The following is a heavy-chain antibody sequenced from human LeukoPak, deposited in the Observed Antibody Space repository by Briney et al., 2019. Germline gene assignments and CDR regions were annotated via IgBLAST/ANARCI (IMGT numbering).Heavy chain of an antibody. CDR1: GFMFSGYG. Sequence: GSLRLSCAVSGFMFSGYGMSWVRQAPGKGLEWVSGIGGSGDNINYADSVKGRFTISRDNSKNTLYLQMNSLRGEDTAVYYCARQRAGHAFDIWGQGTMVTVSS. V-gene: IGHV3-23*01. CDR3: ARQRAGHAFDI. J-gene: IGHJ3*02. CDR2: IGGSGDNI.